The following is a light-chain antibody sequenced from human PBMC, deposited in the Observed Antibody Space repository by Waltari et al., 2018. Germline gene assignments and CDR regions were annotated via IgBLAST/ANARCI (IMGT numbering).Light chain of an antibody. V-gene: IGKV2-28*01. Sequence: IVMTQSPLSLSVTPGEPASISCRSSPSLLNSNGYNYLDWYLQKPGQSPQHLIYLGSYRASGVPDRFSGRGSGTDFTLKISRVEAEDVGVYYCVQTLETPPWTFGQGTKVEIK. CDR1: PSLLNSNGYNY. CDR2: LGS. J-gene: IGKJ1*01. CDR3: VQTLETPPWT.